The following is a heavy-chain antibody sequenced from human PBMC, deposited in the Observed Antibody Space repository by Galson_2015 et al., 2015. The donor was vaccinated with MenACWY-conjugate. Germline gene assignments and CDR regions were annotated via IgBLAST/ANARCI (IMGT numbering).Heavy chain of an antibody. V-gene: IGHV3-15*01. Sequence: SLRLSCAASGFTFSDASMSWVRQAPGKGLEWVGLTKSRSAGGTTDYAAPVKNRFTISRDDSKNTLYLEMNSLKTEDTAVYYCTTSVGTSGTTRWGQGTLVTVSS. CDR2: TKSRSAGGTT. J-gene: IGHJ4*02. D-gene: IGHD4-17*01. CDR1: GFTFSDAS. CDR3: TTSVGTSGTTR.